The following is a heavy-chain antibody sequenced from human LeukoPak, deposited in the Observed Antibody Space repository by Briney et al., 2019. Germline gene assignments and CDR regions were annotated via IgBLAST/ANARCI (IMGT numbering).Heavy chain of an antibody. Sequence: GGSVRVSCAASGFTFSSYAVIWVRQAPGKGLAGVSSISGSGGSTYSADSVKGRFTISRDNSKNTLYLQMNSLRAEDTALYYCAKDRSCTNDICHGDFDYWGQGALVTVSS. J-gene: IGHJ4*02. CDR3: AKDRSCTNDICHGDFDY. D-gene: IGHD2-8*01. CDR1: GFTFSSYA. V-gene: IGHV3-23*01. CDR2: ISGSGGST.